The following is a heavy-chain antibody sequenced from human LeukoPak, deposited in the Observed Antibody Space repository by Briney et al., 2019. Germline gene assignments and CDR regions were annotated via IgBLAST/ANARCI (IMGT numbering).Heavy chain of an antibody. CDR2: TSYTSKWYN. J-gene: IGHJ4*02. D-gene: IGHD3-3*01. Sequence: SRTLSLTCAISGDSVSSNGIAWDWIRQSPLRGLEWLGRTSYTSKWYNDYAVSVRGRMTINPDTSKNQFSLQLNSVTPEDSAVYYCAGAQSGFYTYWGQGTQVTVSS. V-gene: IGHV6-1*01. CDR1: GDSVSSNGIA. CDR3: AGAQSGFYTY.